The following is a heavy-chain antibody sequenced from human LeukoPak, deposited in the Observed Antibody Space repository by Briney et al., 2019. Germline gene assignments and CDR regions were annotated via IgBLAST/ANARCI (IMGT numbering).Heavy chain of an antibody. V-gene: IGHV1-46*01. J-gene: IGHJ3*02. Sequence: GSVKLSCAASGYTFTSYSMHWVRQAPGQGLEWVGIINPSGGSTSYAQNFQGRVTMTRDTSTSTVYMELSSLRAEDTAVYYCARPRKMATIDAFDIWGQGTMVTVSS. CDR2: INPSGGST. D-gene: IGHD5-24*01. CDR3: ARPRKMATIDAFDI. CDR1: GYTFTSYS.